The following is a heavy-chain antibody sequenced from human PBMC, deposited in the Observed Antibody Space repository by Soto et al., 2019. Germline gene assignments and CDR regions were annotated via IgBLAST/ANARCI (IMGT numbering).Heavy chain of an antibody. J-gene: IGHJ2*01. CDR3: AREYYYGSGSRDWYFDL. Sequence: QVQLVQSGAEVKKPGSSVKVSCKASGGSFSSYAINWVRQAPGQGLEWMGGIIPIFGTANYAQKFQGRVTITADVSTSTAYMELSSLRSEDTAMYYCAREYYYGSGSRDWYFDLWGRGTLVTVSS. V-gene: IGHV1-69*12. D-gene: IGHD3-10*01. CDR2: IIPIFGTA. CDR1: GGSFSSYA.